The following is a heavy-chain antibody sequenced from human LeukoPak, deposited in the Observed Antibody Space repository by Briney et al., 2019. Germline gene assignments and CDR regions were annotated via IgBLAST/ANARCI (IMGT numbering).Heavy chain of an antibody. CDR2: ITHSGST. CDR1: GGSFSGYY. V-gene: IGHV4-34*01. Sequence: PSETLSLTCAVYGGSFSGYYWSWIRQPPGKGLEWIGEITHSGSTNYNPSLKSRVTISVDTSKNQFSLKLSSVTAADTAVYYCARGPTYDYVWGSYRPPLDYWGQGTLVTVSS. D-gene: IGHD3-16*02. CDR3: ARGPTYDYVWGSYRPPLDY. J-gene: IGHJ4*02.